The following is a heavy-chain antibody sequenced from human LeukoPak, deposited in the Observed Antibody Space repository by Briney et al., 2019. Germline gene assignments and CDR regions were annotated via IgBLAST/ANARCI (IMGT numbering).Heavy chain of an antibody. CDR3: AREWVNNGWPLDY. J-gene: IGHJ4*02. D-gene: IGHD6-19*01. CDR2: IKNDGSGT. V-gene: IGHV3-74*01. Sequence: PGGSLRLSCATSGFQFSKHWMHWVRQAPGKGLIWVSRIKNDGSGTIYADSVKGRFSISRNNAKNTLYLQMNSVRAEDTAVYYCAREWVNNGWPLDYWGQGTLVTVSS. CDR1: GFQFSKHW.